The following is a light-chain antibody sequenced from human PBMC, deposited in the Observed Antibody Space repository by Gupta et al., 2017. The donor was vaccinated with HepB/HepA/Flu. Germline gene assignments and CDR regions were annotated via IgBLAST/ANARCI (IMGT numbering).Light chain of an antibody. CDR2: SNN. Sequence: QSVLTQPPSASGTPGQRVTISCSGSSSNIGSNTVNWYQQLPGTAPKLLIYSNNQRPSGGPDRFSGSKSGTAASVAISGLQSEDEADDYCSAWDDSLNGNVVFGGGTKLTVL. CDR1: SSNIGSNT. V-gene: IGLV1-44*01. J-gene: IGLJ2*01. CDR3: SAWDDSLNGNVV.